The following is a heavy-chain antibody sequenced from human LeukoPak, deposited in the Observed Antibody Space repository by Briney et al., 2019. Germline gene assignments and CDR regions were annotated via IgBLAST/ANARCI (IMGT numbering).Heavy chain of an antibody. CDR2: ISDGGDAT. V-gene: IGHV3-23*01. CDR1: GFSFSNSY. CDR3: AKGYKGYVWGSSRSAGTYHNHF. D-gene: IGHD3-16*01. J-gene: IGHJ4*02. Sequence: PGGSLSLTYAASGFSFSNSYWSWIRQAPGKGLEWVSGISDGGDATYYADSVKGRFTISKDFYKNILYLQMNSLRAEDTALYYCAKGYKGYVWGSSRSAGTYHNHFWGQGTLVTVSS.